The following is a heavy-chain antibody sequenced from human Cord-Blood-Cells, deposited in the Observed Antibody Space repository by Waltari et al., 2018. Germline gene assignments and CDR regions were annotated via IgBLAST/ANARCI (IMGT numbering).Heavy chain of an antibody. J-gene: IGHJ3*02. D-gene: IGHD6-6*01. Sequence: HVQLVQSGAEVRKPGASVQVCCKASGSTLTSSYMPWVRRDPGQGLEWMGWINPNSGGTNYAQKFQGWVTMTRDTSISTAYMELSRLRSDDTAVYYCARNQPTGQLDAFDIWGQGTMVTVSS. CDR1: GSTLTSSY. CDR2: INPNSGGT. V-gene: IGHV1-2*04. CDR3: ARNQPTGQLDAFDI.